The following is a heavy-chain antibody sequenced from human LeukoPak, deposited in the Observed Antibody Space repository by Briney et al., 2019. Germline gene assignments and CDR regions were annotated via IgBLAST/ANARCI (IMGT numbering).Heavy chain of an antibody. V-gene: IGHV3-73*01. D-gene: IGHD5-24*01. J-gene: IGHJ4*02. CDR2: IRSKANSYAT. Sequence: LGGSLRLSCAASGFTFSGSAMHWVRQASGKGLEWVGRIRSKANSYATAYAASVKGRFTISRDDSKNTAYLQMNSLKTEDTAVYYCTRGATTIFDYWGQGTLVTVSS. CDR1: GFTFSGSA. CDR3: TRGATTIFDY.